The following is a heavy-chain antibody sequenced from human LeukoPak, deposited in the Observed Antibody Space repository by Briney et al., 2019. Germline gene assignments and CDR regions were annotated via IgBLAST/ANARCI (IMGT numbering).Heavy chain of an antibody. CDR2: ISNSGNYI. V-gene: IGHV3-21*01. D-gene: IGHD2-15*01. CDR1: GFTFSSYY. CDR3: ARVSFADGGYFDY. J-gene: IGHJ4*02. Sequence: GGSLRLSCAASGFTFSSYYMSWVRQAPGKGLEWVSSISNSGNYIYYTDSLKGRFTISRDNAKKLLYLQMNSLRAEDTAVYYCARVSFADGGYFDYWGRGSLVTVSS.